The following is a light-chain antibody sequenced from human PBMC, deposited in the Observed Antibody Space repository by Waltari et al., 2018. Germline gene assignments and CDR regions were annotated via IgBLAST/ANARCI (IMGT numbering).Light chain of an antibody. CDR2: KAS. CDR1: QSISSW. CDR3: QQGWT. J-gene: IGKJ1*01. V-gene: IGKV1-5*03. Sequence: DIQMTQSPSTLSASVGDRVTITCRASQSISSWLAWYQQKPGKAPKLLIYKASSLESGVPSMFSGSGSGTEFTLTISSLQPDDFATYYCQQGWTFGQGTKVEIK.